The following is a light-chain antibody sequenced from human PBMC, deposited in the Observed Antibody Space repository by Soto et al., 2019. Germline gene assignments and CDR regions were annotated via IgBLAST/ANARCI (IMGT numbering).Light chain of an antibody. CDR1: SSNIGSNT. CDR3: AACDDSLNGPV. J-gene: IGLJ2*01. CDR2: SNN. V-gene: IGLV1-44*01. Sequence: QSVLTQAPSASGTPGQRVTISCSGSSSNIGSNTVNWYQQLPGTAPKLLIYSNNQRPSGVPDRFSGSKSGTSASLAISGLQSEDEADYYCAACDDSLNGPVFGGGTKLTVL.